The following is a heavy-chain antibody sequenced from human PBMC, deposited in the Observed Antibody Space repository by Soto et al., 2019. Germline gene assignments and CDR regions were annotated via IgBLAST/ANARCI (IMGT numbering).Heavy chain of an antibody. CDR3: ARQPHYYYYGMYV. CDR2: ISYDGSNK. J-gene: IGHJ6*02. V-gene: IGHV3-30*03. Sequence: GGSLRLSCAASGFTFSSYGMHWVRQAPGKGLEWVAVISYDGSNKYYADSVKGRFTISRDNSKNTLYLQMNSLRAEDTAVYYCARQPHYYYYGMYVWGQGTTVRVSS. CDR1: GFTFSSYG.